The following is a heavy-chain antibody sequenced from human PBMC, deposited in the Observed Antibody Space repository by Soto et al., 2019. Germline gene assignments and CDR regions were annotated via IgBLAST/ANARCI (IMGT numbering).Heavy chain of an antibody. J-gene: IGHJ5*02. CDR3: AKCGGRNSCIPTGFDP. D-gene: IGHD2-21*01. V-gene: IGHV3-23*01. Sequence: VGSLGLSCAVSGFTFSNYVMAWVRQAPGKGLEYVSSITVNGGYTYYALSVKGRFNISRDNSKNTLYVQTNSLTAEDTANYFCAKCGGRNSCIPTGFDPWGQATLVTVPS. CDR2: ITVNGGYT. CDR1: GFTFSNYV.